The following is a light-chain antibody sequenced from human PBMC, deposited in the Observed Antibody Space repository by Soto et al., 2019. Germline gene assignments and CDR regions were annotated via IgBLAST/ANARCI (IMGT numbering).Light chain of an antibody. J-gene: IGKJ1*01. Sequence: DIQMTQSPSTLSASRGDRVSITCRASQSISRQLAWYQQKPGKAPNLLIYQASNLETGVPSRFAGSGSGTDITLTISSLQQDDLATYYHLQYHRYWTFGQGTKLEVK. CDR1: QSISRQ. CDR3: LQYHRYWT. V-gene: IGKV1-5*03. CDR2: QAS.